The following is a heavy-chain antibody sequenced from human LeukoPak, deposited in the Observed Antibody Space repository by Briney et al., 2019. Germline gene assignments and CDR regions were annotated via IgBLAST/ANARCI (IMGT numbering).Heavy chain of an antibody. CDR3: ARDWVLGGPNPV. CDR2: ISWNSGSI. V-gene: IGHV3-9*01. Sequence: SLRLSCAASGFTFDDYAMHWVRQAPGKGLEWVSGISWNSGSIGYADSVKGRFTISRDNAKNSLYLQMNSLRAEDTAVYYCARDWVLGGPNPVWGQGTLVTVSS. CDR1: GFTFDDYA. D-gene: IGHD2-15*01. J-gene: IGHJ4*02.